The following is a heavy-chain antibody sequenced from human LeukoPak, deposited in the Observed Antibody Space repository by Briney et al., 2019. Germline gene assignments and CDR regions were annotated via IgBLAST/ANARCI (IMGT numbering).Heavy chain of an antibody. CDR3: ARAGIAVAGTLALDY. J-gene: IGHJ4*02. CDR2: INHSGST. CDR1: GGSFSGYY. Sequence: SETLSLTCAVYGGSFSGYYWSWIRQPPGKGLEWIGEINHSGSTNYNPSLKSRVTISVDTSKNQFSLKLSSVTAADTAVYYCARAGIAVAGTLALDYWGQGTLVTVSS. V-gene: IGHV4-34*01. D-gene: IGHD6-19*01.